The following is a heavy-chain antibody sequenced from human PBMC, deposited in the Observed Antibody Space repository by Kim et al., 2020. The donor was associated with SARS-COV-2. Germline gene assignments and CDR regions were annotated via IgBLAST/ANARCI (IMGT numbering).Heavy chain of an antibody. V-gene: IGHV3-21*01. CDR2: ISSSSSYI. Sequence: GGSLRLSCAASGFTFSSYSMNWVRQAPGKGLEWVSSISSSSSYIYYADSVKGRFTISRDNAKNSLYLQMNSLRAEDTAVYYCARRITMVRGVTKDYWGQGTLVTVSS. CDR3: ARRITMVRGVTKDY. J-gene: IGHJ4*02. CDR1: GFTFSSYS. D-gene: IGHD3-10*01.